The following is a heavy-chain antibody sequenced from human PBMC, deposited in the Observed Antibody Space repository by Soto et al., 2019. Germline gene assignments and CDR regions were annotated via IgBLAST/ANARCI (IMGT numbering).Heavy chain of an antibody. J-gene: IGHJ6*01. CDR3: VRQGIGFLHGLVDV. CDR1: SGPSKSHN. CDR2: VYDTWST. V-gene: IGHV4-59*08. Sequence: QVQVQQSRPGLVKHSETLSLTCTVSSGPSKSHNWGWIRQPPGRGLEWIGYVYDTWSTSYNPSLKSRVTVSADTSTNRISLTLRFVTAADTAVYYCVRQGIGFLHGLVDVWGQGTTVIVSS. D-gene: IGHD3-10*01.